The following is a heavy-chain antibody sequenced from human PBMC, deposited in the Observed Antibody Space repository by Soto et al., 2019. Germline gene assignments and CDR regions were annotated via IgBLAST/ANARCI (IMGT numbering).Heavy chain of an antibody. V-gene: IGHV1-18*01. J-gene: IGHJ4*02. CDR3: ARYVRIQLCVRALDY. Sequence: QVQLVQSGAAVKKPGASVKVSCKASGYTFTSYGISWVRQATGQGLEWMGWISAYNGNTNYAQKIQGRVTMTTDTSTSTFYMELRLLRSDDTAVYYWARYVRIQLCVRALDYWGQGTLVTVSS. CDR2: ISAYNGNT. D-gene: IGHD5-18*01. CDR1: GYTFTSYG.